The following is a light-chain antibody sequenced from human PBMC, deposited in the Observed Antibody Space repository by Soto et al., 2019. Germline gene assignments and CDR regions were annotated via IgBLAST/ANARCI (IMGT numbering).Light chain of an antibody. V-gene: IGLV2-11*01. CDR3: CANAGTYTWV. CDR1: SSDVGSYNR. Sequence: QSALTQPRSVSGSPGQSVTISCTGTSSDVGSYNRVSWYQQPPGTAPKLMIYDVTKRPSGVPDRFSGSKSGNTASLTISGLQAEDEADYYCCANAGTYTWVFGGGTQLTVL. CDR2: DVT. J-gene: IGLJ3*02.